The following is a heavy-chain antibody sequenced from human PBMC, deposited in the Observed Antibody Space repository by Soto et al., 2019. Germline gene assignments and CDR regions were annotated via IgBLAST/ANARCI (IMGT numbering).Heavy chain of an antibody. CDR2: NYYSGST. CDR3: ASESYYYSSDWDY. CDR1: GGSINSGDYC. V-gene: IGHV4-30-4*01. J-gene: IGHJ4*02. Sequence: SETMRVTCTVAGGSINSGDYCRSWNHQPPGKGLAWIGSNYYSGSTYYNPSLKTRATISVDTSKIQSSLKLRTVTAADPAVYHCASESYYYSSDWDYRRQRTLGPVSP. D-gene: IGHD3-22*01.